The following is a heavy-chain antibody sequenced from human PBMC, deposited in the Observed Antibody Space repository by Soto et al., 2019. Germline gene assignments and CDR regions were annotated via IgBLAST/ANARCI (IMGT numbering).Heavy chain of an antibody. CDR3: ARYYYDSSGYIGDDAFDI. CDR2: ISSSSSYI. Sequence: PWGSLRLSCAASGFTFSSYSMNWVRQAPGKGLEWVSSISSSSSYIYYADSVKGRFTISRDNAKNSLYLQMNSLRAEDTAVYYCARYYYDSSGYIGDDAFDIWGQGTMVTVSS. V-gene: IGHV3-21*01. D-gene: IGHD3-22*01. J-gene: IGHJ3*02. CDR1: GFTFSSYS.